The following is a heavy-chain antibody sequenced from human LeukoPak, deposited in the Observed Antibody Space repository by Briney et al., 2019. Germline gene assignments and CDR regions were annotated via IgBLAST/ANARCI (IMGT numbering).Heavy chain of an antibody. CDR1: GFTFSSYA. CDR3: AKNYGDYAYDAFDI. Sequence: GGSLRLSCAASGFTFSSYAMHWVRQAPGKGLEWVAVISYDGSNKYYAASVKGRFTISRDNSKNTLYLQMNSLRAEDTAVYYCAKNYGDYAYDAFDIWGQGTMVTASS. CDR2: ISYDGSNK. D-gene: IGHD4-17*01. V-gene: IGHV3-30*04. J-gene: IGHJ3*02.